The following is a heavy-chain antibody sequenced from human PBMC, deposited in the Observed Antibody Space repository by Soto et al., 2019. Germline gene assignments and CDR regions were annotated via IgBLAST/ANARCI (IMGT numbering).Heavy chain of an antibody. CDR3: ATDIVGATPKAFDI. D-gene: IGHD1-26*01. CDR2: INSGGNT. Sequence: GGSLRLSCAASGFGVSNNYMSWVRQAPGKGLEWVSAINSGGNTYYADSVKGRFTISRDNSKNTVYLQMNSLRAEDTAVYYCATDIVGATPKAFDIWGQGTIVTVSS. CDR1: GFGVSNNY. V-gene: IGHV3-66*01. J-gene: IGHJ3*02.